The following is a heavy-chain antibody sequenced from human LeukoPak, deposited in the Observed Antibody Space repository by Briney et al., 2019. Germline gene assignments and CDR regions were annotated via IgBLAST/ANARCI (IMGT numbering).Heavy chain of an antibody. CDR3: ARVSLSSGCLSN. D-gene: IGHD6-19*01. CDR2: ISSDESIT. V-gene: IGHV3-74*01. CDR1: GFTFSNYW. Sequence: TGGSLRLSCAASGFTFSNYWMHWVRHAPGKGLVWVSRISSDESITSYADSVKGRFTISRDNAKNTLFLQMSGLRAEDTAVYYCARVSLSSGCLSNWGQGTLVTVSS. J-gene: IGHJ4*02.